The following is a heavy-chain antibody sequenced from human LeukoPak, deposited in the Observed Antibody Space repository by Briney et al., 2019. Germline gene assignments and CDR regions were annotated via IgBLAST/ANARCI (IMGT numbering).Heavy chain of an antibody. CDR3: ARIIAVAGTDAFDI. D-gene: IGHD6-19*01. Sequence: GASVKVSCKVSGYTLTELSMHWVRQAPGKGLEWMGGFDPEDGETIYAQKFQGRVTMTEDTSTDTAYMELRSLRSDDTAVYYCARIIAVAGTDAFDIWGQGTMVTVSS. CDR1: GYTLTELS. V-gene: IGHV1-24*01. CDR2: FDPEDGET. J-gene: IGHJ3*02.